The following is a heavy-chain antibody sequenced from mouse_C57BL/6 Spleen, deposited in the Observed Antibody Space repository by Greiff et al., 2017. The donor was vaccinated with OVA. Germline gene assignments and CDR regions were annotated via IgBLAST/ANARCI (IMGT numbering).Heavy chain of an antibody. J-gene: IGHJ4*01. V-gene: IGHV10-1*01. D-gene: IGHD1-1*01. Sequence: EVKLVESGGGLVQPKGSLKLSCAASGFSFNTYAMNWVRQAPGKGLEWVARIRSKSNNYATYYADSVKDRFTISRDDSESMLYLQMNNLKTEDTAMYYCVRPFYYGSPYAMDYWSQGTSVTVSS. CDR1: GFSFNTYA. CDR2: IRSKSNNYAT. CDR3: VRPFYYGSPYAMDY.